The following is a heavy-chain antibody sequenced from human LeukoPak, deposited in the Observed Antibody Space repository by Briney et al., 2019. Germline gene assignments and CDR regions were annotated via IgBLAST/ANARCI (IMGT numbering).Heavy chain of an antibody. CDR2: INPSGGST. J-gene: IGHJ4*02. Sequence: ASVKVSCKASGYTFTSYYMHWVRQAPGQGLEWMGIINPSGGSTSYAQKFQGRVTMTRDTSTSTVYMELSSLRSEDTAVYYCAATDRFLDPNWSKRQISTGSQFDYWGQGTLVTVSS. V-gene: IGHV1-46*01. CDR1: GYTFTSYY. CDR3: AATDRFLDPNWSKRQISTGSQFDY. D-gene: IGHD3-3*01.